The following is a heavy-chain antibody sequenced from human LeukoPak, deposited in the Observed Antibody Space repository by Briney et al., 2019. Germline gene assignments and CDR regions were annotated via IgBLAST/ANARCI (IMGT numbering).Heavy chain of an antibody. J-gene: IGHJ6*02. V-gene: IGHV3-48*02. D-gene: IGHD1-26*01. CDR2: ISGSSITI. CDR1: GFTFSSYG. CDR3: ARGISGSIPYAMDV. Sequence: PGGSLRLSCAASGFTFSSYGMDWGRQAPGKGLEWVSYISGSSITIHYADSVKGRFTISRDNAKNSLYLQMNSLRDEDTAVYYCARGISGSIPYAMDVWGHGNTVSVSS.